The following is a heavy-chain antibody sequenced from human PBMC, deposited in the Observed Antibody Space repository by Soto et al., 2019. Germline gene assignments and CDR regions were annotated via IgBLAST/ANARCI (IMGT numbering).Heavy chain of an antibody. CDR1: GFTFSSYG. CDR2: ISSDGSNK. Sequence: QVQLVESGGGVVQPGRSLRFSCAASGFTFSSYGMHWVRQAPGKGLEGVAVISSDGSNKYYGDSVKGRFTISRDNSKNTLYLQMNSLRAEDTAVYYCAGGYYFFDYWGQGTLVTVSS. V-gene: IGHV3-30*03. J-gene: IGHJ4*02. D-gene: IGHD3-10*01. CDR3: AGGYYFFDY.